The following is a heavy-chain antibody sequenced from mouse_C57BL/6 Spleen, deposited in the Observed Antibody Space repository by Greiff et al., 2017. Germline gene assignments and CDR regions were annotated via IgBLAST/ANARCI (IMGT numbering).Heavy chain of an antibody. D-gene: IGHD2-4*01. Sequence: QVQLQQSGPELVKPGASVKISCKASGYAFSSSWMNWVKQRPGTGLEWIGRFYPGDGDTNYNGKFKGKATLTADKSSSTAYMQLSSLTSEDSSVYVSASDYACAMDYWGQGTSVTVSS. CDR3: ASDYACAMDY. V-gene: IGHV1-82*01. CDR1: GYAFSSSW. J-gene: IGHJ4*01. CDR2: FYPGDGDT.